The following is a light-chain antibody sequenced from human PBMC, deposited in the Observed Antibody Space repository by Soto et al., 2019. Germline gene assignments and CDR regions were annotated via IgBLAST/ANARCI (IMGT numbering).Light chain of an antibody. J-gene: IGKJ4*01. CDR1: QSVSSNY. Sequence: EIVLTQSPGTLSLSPGERATLSCRASQSVSSNYLAWYQQKPGQAPRLLIYGASSRATGIPDRFSGSGSGTDFTLTISRLEPEDFVVYYCHQYGSSPPLTFGGGTKVEIK. V-gene: IGKV3-20*01. CDR2: GAS. CDR3: HQYGSSPPLT.